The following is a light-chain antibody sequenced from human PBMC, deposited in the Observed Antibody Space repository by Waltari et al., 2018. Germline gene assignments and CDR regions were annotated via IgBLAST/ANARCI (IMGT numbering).Light chain of an antibody. V-gene: IGLV8-61*01. J-gene: IGLJ2*01. Sequence: QTVVTQEPSFSVSPGGTVIFTCGLTSCSVSTGHYPIWYQQTPGNPPRTLIHTTNTPSSWVPNRFSGANLGKKAGLTIKGAQAEDESDYYCRLSVDSGIWLVGGGTKLTVL. CDR3: RLSVDSGIWL. CDR1: SCSVSTGHY. CDR2: TTN.